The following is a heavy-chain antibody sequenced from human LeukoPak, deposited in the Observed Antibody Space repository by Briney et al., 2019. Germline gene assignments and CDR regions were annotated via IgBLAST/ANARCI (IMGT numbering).Heavy chain of an antibody. Sequence: PSETLSLTCTVSGGSISSCYWSWIRQPAGKGLEWIGRIYTSGSTNYNPSLKSRVTMSVDTSKNQFSLKLSSVTAADTAVYYCARVVVPAAMGPDWFDPWGQGTLVTVSS. CDR3: ARVVVPAAMGPDWFDP. D-gene: IGHD2-2*01. V-gene: IGHV4-4*07. CDR1: GGSISSCY. CDR2: IYTSGST. J-gene: IGHJ5*02.